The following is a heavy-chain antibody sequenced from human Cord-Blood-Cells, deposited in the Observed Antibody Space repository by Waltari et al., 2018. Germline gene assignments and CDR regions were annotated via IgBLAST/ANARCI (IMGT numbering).Heavy chain of an antibody. V-gene: IGHV1-69*09. Sequence: QVQLVQSGAEVKKPGSSVKVSCKASGGTFSSYAISWVRQAPGQGLEWMGRIIPILGIANYAQKFQGRVTITADKSTSTAYMELSSLRSEDTAVYYCARGDSVVVPAAKYFQHWGQGTLVTVSS. CDR2: IIPILGIA. CDR3: ARGDSVVVPAAKYFQH. D-gene: IGHD2-2*01. J-gene: IGHJ1*01. CDR1: GGTFSSYA.